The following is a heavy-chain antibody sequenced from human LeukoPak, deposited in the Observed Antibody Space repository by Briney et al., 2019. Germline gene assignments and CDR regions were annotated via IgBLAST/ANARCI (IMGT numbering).Heavy chain of an antibody. V-gene: IGHV3-48*03. Sequence: GGSLRLSCAASGFTFSSYEMNWVRQAPGKGLEWVSYISRSGSTIYYADSVKGRFTISRDNAKNSLYLQMNSLRAEDTAVYYCARGLGVATFDYWGQGTLVTVSS. CDR2: ISRSGSTI. D-gene: IGHD5-12*01. J-gene: IGHJ4*02. CDR1: GFTFSSYE. CDR3: ARGLGVATFDY.